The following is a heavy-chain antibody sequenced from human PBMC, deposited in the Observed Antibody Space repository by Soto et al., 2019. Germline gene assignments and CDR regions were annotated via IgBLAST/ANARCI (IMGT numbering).Heavy chain of an antibody. CDR1: GDRIIGYG. J-gene: IGHJ3*01. D-gene: IGHD4-17*01. CDR2: IYPSDSDT. Sequence: PVVSLRVCNNVVGDRIIGYGVRRVRQMPGKGLEWMGIIYPSDSDTSYSPSFQGQVTISADKSISTAYLQWSSLKASDTAMYYCASYYGDIQVWGQGTMVTVSS. V-gene: IGHV5-51*01. CDR3: ASYYGDIQV.